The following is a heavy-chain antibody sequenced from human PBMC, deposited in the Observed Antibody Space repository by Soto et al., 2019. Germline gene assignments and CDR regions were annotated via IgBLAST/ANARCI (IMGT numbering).Heavy chain of an antibody. Sequence: TLSLTCTVSGGSIRSSLWSWIRQPPGKGLEWIGYIYYSGNTNYNPSLKSRVTISVDTSKNQFSLKLTSVTAADTAVYYCARVYGSGSLTNWFDPWGQGTLVTVSS. V-gene: IGHV4-59*01. CDR2: IYYSGNT. J-gene: IGHJ5*02. D-gene: IGHD3-10*01. CDR1: GGSIRSSL. CDR3: ARVYGSGSLTNWFDP.